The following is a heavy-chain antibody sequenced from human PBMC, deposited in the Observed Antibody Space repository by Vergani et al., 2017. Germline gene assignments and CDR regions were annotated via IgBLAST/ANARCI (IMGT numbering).Heavy chain of an antibody. CDR1: GYTFTSYA. V-gene: IGHV1-3*01. CDR3: ARGMIAAAGTGDYYYYYMDV. J-gene: IGHJ6*03. D-gene: IGHD6-13*01. Sequence: QVQLVQSGAEVKKPGASVKVSCKASGYTFTSYAMHWVRQAPGQRLGGMGWINAGNGNTKYSQKFQGRVTITRDTSPSTAYMELSSLRSEYTAVYYCARGMIAAAGTGDYYYYYMDVWGKGTTVTVSS. CDR2: INAGNGNT.